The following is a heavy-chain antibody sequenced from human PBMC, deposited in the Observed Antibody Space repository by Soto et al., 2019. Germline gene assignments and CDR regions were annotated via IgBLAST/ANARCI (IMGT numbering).Heavy chain of an antibody. CDR3: ARGGVSTRTFDY. D-gene: IGHD3-3*01. J-gene: IGHJ4*02. Sequence: PGESLKISCKGSGYIFSNYWIAWVRQMPGKGLEWMGIINGGDSDTRYSPSFQGQVTVSADKSIGTAYLQWNSLRASDTAMYYCARGGVSTRTFDYWGQGTPVTVSS. V-gene: IGHV5-51*01. CDR1: GYIFSNYW. CDR2: INGGDSDT.